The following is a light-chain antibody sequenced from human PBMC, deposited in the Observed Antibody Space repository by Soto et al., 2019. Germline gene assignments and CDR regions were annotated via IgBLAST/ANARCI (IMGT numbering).Light chain of an antibody. CDR1: QSISRD. V-gene: IGKV1-39*01. J-gene: IGKJ1*01. Sequence: DIQMTQSPTSLSASVGDTVTITCRASQSISRDLNWYQQKPGKAPNLLIYGASSLQSGVPSRFAGSGSGTDFTLTITSPQPEDSATYYCQQNYNTLWTFGQGTNLEIK. CDR2: GAS. CDR3: QQNYNTLWT.